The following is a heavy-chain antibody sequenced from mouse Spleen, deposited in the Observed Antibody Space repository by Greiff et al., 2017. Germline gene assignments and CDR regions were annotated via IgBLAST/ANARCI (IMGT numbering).Heavy chain of an antibody. D-gene: IGHD2-3*01. CDR3: ARGVYDGYLDWYFDV. CDR1: GFTFSSFG. V-gene: IGHV5-17*02. Sequence: EVQVVESGGGLVKPGGSLKLSCAASGFTFSSFGMHWVRQAPEKGLEWVAYISSGSSTIYYADTVKGRFTISRDNPKNTLFLQMTSLRSEDTAMYYCARGVYDGYLDWYFDVWGAGTTVTVSS. CDR2: ISSGSSTI. J-gene: IGHJ1*01.